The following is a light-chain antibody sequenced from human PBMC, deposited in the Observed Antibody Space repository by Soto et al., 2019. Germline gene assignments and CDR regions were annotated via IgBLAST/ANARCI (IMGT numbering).Light chain of an antibody. CDR3: QQYNSYST. Sequence: DIQMTQSPSTLCASVGERVTMTCRASQSISSWLAWYQQKPGKAPNLLIYDASSLESGLPSRFSGSGSGTEFTLTISSLQPDDFATYYCQQYNSYSTVGQGTQVEIK. CDR1: QSISSW. CDR2: DAS. V-gene: IGKV1-5*01. J-gene: IGKJ1*01.